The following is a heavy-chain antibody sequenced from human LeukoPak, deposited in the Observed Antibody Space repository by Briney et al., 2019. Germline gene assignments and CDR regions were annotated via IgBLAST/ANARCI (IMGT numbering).Heavy chain of an antibody. Sequence: SETLSLTCTVSGGSISSSSYYWGWIRQPSGKGLEWIGSIYYSGSTYYNPSLKSRVTISVDTSKNQFSLKLSSVTAADTAVYYCARDSPITIFGVVNNWFDPWGQGTLVTVSS. CDR3: ARDSPITIFGVVNNWFDP. CDR1: GGSISSSSYY. V-gene: IGHV4-39*07. D-gene: IGHD3-3*01. J-gene: IGHJ5*02. CDR2: IYYSGST.